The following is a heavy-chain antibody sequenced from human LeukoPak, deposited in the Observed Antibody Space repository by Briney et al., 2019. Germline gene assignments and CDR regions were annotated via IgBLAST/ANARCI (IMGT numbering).Heavy chain of an antibody. CDR1: GDSVSSKNGA. Sequence: SQTLSLTCVVSGDSVSSKNGAWNWIRQSPSRGLEWLGRTYYRSKWYNDYAESMEGRMTISQDTSKNQCSLHLNPVTPDDTAVYYCARDFGTTGWHTFDYWGQGTLVTVSS. D-gene: IGHD6-19*01. V-gene: IGHV6-1*01. CDR3: ARDFGTTGWHTFDY. CDR2: TYYRSKWYN. J-gene: IGHJ4*02.